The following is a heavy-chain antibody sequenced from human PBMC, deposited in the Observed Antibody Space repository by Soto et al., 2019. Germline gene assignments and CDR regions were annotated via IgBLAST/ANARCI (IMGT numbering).Heavy chain of an antibody. Sequence: QITLKESGPTLVKPTQTLTLTCTFSGFSLTSGVVVVGWIRQPPGEALEWLALIYWNDEQYYNPSLRNRLTITRYTSKNQVVLTVTNIYPVDTATYYCAHRLPGPSGYDVWGQGTTVTVSS. CDR1: GFSLTSGVVV. CDR3: AHRLPGPSGYDV. CDR2: IYWNDEQ. J-gene: IGHJ6*02. V-gene: IGHV2-5*01. D-gene: IGHD6-13*01.